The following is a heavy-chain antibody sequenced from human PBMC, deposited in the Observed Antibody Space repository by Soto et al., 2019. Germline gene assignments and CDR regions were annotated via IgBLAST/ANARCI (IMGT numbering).Heavy chain of an antibody. CDR2: IKQDGSEK. D-gene: IGHD2-21*01. Sequence: EVQLVESGGGLVQPGGSLRLSCAASGFTFSSYWMSWVRQAPGKGLEWVANIKQDGSEKYYVDSVKGRFTISRDNAKNSLYLQMNSRRAEDTAVYSRHIVVGELPFDYWGQGTLVTVSS. CDR1: GFTFSSYW. CDR3: HIVVGELPFDY. V-gene: IGHV3-7*01. J-gene: IGHJ4*02.